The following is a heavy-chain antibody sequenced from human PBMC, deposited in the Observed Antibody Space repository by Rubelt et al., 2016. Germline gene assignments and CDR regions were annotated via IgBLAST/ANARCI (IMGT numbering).Heavy chain of an antibody. V-gene: IGHV4-39*07. D-gene: IGHD1-26*01. CDR1: GGSISSSSYY. CDR3: ARDWGGSYFGVVAFDI. CDR2: IYYSGST. J-gene: IGHJ3*02. Sequence: QLQLQESGPGLVKPSETLSLTCAVSGGSISSSSYYWVWIRQPPGKGLEWIGSIYYSGSTYYNPSLKSRVTISVDTAKNQFSLKLGAVAAADTAVYYCARDWGGSYFGVVAFDIWGQGTMVTVAS.